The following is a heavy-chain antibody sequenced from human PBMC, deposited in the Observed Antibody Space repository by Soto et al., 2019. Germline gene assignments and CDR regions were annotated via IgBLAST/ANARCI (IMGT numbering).Heavy chain of an antibody. CDR2: IYYSGST. CDR3: ARDRQIDYSNYVQGMDV. V-gene: IGHV4-31*03. Sequence: TLSVTCTVSGGSISSGGYYWSWIHQHPGKGLEWIGYIYYSGSTYYNPSLKSRVTISVDTSKNQFSLKLSSVTAADTAVYYCARDRQIDYSNYVQGMDVWGQGXTVTVSS. CDR1: GGSISSGGYY. D-gene: IGHD4-4*01. J-gene: IGHJ6*02.